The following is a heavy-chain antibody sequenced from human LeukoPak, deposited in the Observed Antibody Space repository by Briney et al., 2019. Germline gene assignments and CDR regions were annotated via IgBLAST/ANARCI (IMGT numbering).Heavy chain of an antibody. Sequence: PGGSLRLSCAASGFTFSNYAVSWVRQAPGKGLEWVSAISGSGGSTYYADSVKGRFTISRDNSKNTLYLQMNSLRAEDTAVYYCAKDQNYYDSSGYYNYWGQGTLVTVSS. D-gene: IGHD3-22*01. CDR2: ISGSGGST. J-gene: IGHJ4*02. CDR3: AKDQNYYDSSGYYNY. CDR1: GFTFSNYA. V-gene: IGHV3-23*01.